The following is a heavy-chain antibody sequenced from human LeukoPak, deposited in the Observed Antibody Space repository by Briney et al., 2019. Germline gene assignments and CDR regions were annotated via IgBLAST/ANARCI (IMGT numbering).Heavy chain of an antibody. V-gene: IGHV4-59*08. CDR1: GGSISNYF. CDR3: ARLPLSIGERKEDAFDI. CDR2: INYSGST. D-gene: IGHD5/OR15-5a*01. Sequence: PSETLSLTCTVAGGSISNYFWSWIRQPPGKGLELIGNINYSGSTNYNPSLKSRVTMSVDTSKDQFSLKLSSVTAADTAVYYCARLPLSIGERKEDAFDIWGQGTMVTVSS. J-gene: IGHJ3*02.